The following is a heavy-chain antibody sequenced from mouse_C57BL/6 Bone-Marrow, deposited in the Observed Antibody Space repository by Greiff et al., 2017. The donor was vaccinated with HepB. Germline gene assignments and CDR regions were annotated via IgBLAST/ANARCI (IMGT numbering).Heavy chain of an antibody. V-gene: IGHV5-4*01. Sequence: EVQLVESGGGLVKPGGSLKLSCAASGFTFSSYAMSWVRQTPEKRLEWVATISDGGSYTYYPDNVKGRFTISRDNAKNNLYLQMSHLKSEDTAMYYCARVDPMDYWGQGTSVTVSS. CDR2: ISDGGSYT. CDR1: GFTFSSYA. CDR3: ARVDPMDY. J-gene: IGHJ4*01.